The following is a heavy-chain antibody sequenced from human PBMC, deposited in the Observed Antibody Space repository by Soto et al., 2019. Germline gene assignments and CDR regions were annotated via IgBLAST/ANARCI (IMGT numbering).Heavy chain of an antibody. D-gene: IGHD6-19*01. CDR1: GFTFSHAW. V-gene: IGHV3-15*07. Sequence: LLVESGGGFVQPGGSLKPSCVAPGFTFSHAWMDWARQAPGKGLEGVGSIKSRSDGATKNYAASVAGRFTISRDDSKNTLFLHVNSLKTEDTGVYYCTRRIAVAGTYYFDYWGQGTLVTVSS. J-gene: IGHJ4*02. CDR2: IKSRSDGATK. CDR3: TRRIAVAGTYYFDY.